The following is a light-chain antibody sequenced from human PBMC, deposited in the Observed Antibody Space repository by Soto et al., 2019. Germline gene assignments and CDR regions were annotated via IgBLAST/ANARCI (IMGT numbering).Light chain of an antibody. CDR2: DAS. V-gene: IGKV3-20*01. Sequence: EVGLTQSPGTLSLSPGERATLSCRASQSVGTYLAWYQQRPGQAPRLLIYDASIRLTGIPGRFSGSGSGADFTLTITRLEPEDVAVYYGQQYSSSPRTFGQGTKVEIK. CDR3: QQYSSSPRT. CDR1: QSVGTY. J-gene: IGKJ1*01.